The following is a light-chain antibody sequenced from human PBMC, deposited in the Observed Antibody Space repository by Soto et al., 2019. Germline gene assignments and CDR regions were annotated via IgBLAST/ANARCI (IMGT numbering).Light chain of an antibody. V-gene: IGLV3-25*03. CDR1: ALPKQY. CDR2: KDS. J-gene: IGLJ1*01. Sequence: SYELTQPPSVSVSPGQTARITCSGDALPKQYAYWYQQKPGQAPVLVIYKDSERPSGIPERFSGSSSGTTVTLTITGVQAEDEADYYCQSADSSDSFFVFATGTKLTVL. CDR3: QSADSSDSFFV.